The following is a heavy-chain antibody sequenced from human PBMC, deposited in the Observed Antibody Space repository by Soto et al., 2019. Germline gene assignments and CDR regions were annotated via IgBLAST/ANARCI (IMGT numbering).Heavy chain of an antibody. V-gene: IGHV3-23*05. J-gene: IGHJ5*02. CDR3: AKSTPVTAFS. D-gene: IGHD4-17*01. CDR1: GXLLRDLP. Sequence: GTLRPSGAAPGXLLRDLPISWVRQAPGKGLEWVAFITASGNRTSYADSVKHRLIISRDKSKTTLFMKMTSLRAEDTALYYCAKSTPVTAFSWGQGSRGTVSS. CDR2: ITASGNRT.